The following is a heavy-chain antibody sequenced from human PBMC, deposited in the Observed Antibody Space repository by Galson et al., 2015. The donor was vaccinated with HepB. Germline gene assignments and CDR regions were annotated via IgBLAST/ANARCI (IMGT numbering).Heavy chain of an antibody. Sequence: SYAMHWVRQAPGKGLEWVAVISYDGSNKYYADSVKGRFTISRDNSKNTLYLQMNSLRAEDTAVYYCARDLGYSSSWYYFDYWGQGTLVIVSS. V-gene: IGHV3-30*04. D-gene: IGHD6-13*01. CDR1: SYA. J-gene: IGHJ4*02. CDR3: ARDLGYSSSWYYFDY. CDR2: ISYDGSNK.